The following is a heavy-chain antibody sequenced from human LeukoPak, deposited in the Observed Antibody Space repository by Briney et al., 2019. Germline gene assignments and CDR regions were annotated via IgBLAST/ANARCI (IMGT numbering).Heavy chain of an antibody. Sequence: SETLSLTCAVYGGSFSGYFWSWIRQSPGMELEWIGEISHSGSTNYNPSLKGRVTLSVDTSKNQFSLNLNSIIAADTAVYYCVRGGEGYNCGRFDFWGQGTLVTVSS. V-gene: IGHV4-34*01. J-gene: IGHJ4*02. D-gene: IGHD5-18*01. CDR3: VRGGEGYNCGRFDF. CDR2: ISHSGST. CDR1: GGSFSGYF.